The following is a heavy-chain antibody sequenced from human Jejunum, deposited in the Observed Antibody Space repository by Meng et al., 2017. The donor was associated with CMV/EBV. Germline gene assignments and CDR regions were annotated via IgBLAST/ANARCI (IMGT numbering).Heavy chain of an antibody. CDR1: GYSFLSYD. J-gene: IGHJ4*02. V-gene: IGHV1-8*01. CDR3: ARAPRGYSFY. D-gene: IGHD5-18*01. Sequence: CKASGYSFLSYDISWVRQATGQGLEWMGWMNPNSGDTGYAQKFQGRVTMTRNTSISTAYMELSRLTSEDTAMYYCARAPRGYSFYWGQGTLVTVSS. CDR2: MNPNSGDT.